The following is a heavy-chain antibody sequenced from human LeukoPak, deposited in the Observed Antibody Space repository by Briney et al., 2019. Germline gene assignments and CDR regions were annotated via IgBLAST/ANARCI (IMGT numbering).Heavy chain of an antibody. CDR3: ARQRVSSTSPIGTAFDI. CDR1: RFTFSSYE. D-gene: IGHD2-2*01. Sequence: QPGGSLRLSCAASRFTFSSYEMNWVRQAPGKGLEWVSHISNSGNTIYYADSVKGRFTISRDNGKNSLYLQMNSLRAEDTAVYYCARQRVSSTSPIGTAFDIWGQGTMVTVSS. J-gene: IGHJ3*02. CDR2: ISNSGNTI. V-gene: IGHV3-48*03.